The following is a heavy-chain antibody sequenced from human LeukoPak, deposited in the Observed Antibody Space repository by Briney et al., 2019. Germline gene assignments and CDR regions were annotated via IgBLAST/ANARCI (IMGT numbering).Heavy chain of an antibody. J-gene: IGHJ4*02. V-gene: IGHV4-34*01. CDR3: ARFHWNYEPY. CDR1: GRSFSGYY. D-gene: IGHD1-7*01. Sequence: SETLSLTCTVYGRSFSGYYWTWIRQPPGKGLEWIGEIGHSGTSTYNPSLKSRVTISVDTSKNQFSLKRRFVTAADTAVYYCARFHWNYEPYWGQGTLVTVSS. CDR2: IGHSGTS.